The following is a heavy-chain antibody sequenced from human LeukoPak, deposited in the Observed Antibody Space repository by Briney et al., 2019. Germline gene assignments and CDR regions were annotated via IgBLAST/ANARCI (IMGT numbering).Heavy chain of an antibody. CDR2: ISGIGGST. Sequence: GGXLRLSCAASGFTFSSYAMSWVRQAPGKGLEWVSAISGIGGSTYSADSVKRRFSISRDNSKNTLYLQINSLRAAHTAVYYCAKAQWPNPYYLDYWGQGTLVTVSS. CDR3: AKAQWPNPYYLDY. D-gene: IGHD6-19*01. V-gene: IGHV3-23*01. J-gene: IGHJ4*02. CDR1: GFTFSSYA.